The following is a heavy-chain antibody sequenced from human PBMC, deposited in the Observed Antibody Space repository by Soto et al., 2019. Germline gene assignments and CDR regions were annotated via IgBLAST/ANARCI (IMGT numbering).Heavy chain of an antibody. J-gene: IGHJ4*02. V-gene: IGHV3-23*01. CDR2: ISGSGGRT. CDR3: AKGGSSGSFDY. Sequence: PGGSLRLSCAASGFTFSNYAMSWVRQSPGKGLEWVSTISGSGGRTYYADSEKGRFTISRDNAKNTLYLQMNSLRAEDTVVYYCAKGGSSGSFDYWGQGTLVTVSS. D-gene: IGHD6-19*01. CDR1: GFTFSNYA.